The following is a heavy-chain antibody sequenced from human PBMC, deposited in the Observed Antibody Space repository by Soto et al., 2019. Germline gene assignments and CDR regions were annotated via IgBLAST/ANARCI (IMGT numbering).Heavy chain of an antibody. D-gene: IGHD1-20*01. Sequence: VSVKVSCKSPGYTFTSYGLSWVRHAPGQGLEWMGWISAYNGNTNYAQKLQGRVTMTTDTSTSTAYMELRSLRSDDTAVYYCARVDNWRPTWFDPWGQGTLVTVSS. J-gene: IGHJ5*02. CDR3: ARVDNWRPTWFDP. CDR2: ISAYNGNT. CDR1: GYTFTSYG. V-gene: IGHV1-18*01.